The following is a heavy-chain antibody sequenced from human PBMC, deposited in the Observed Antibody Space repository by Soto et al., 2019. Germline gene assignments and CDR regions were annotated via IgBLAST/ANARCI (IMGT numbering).Heavy chain of an antibody. V-gene: IGHV2-5*02. J-gene: IGHJ5*02. CDR1: GFSLSTSEVG. D-gene: IGHD3-3*01. CDR3: ARSPSQFVEWITSP. Sequence: ITLEESGPTLVKPTQTLTLTCTFSGFSLSTSEVGVGWIRQPPGKALECLAVIYWDDNKRYRPSLQSRLTITKDTSKNQVILTMTNMNPVDTATYYCARSPSQFVEWITSPWGQGILVTVSS. CDR2: IYWDDNK.